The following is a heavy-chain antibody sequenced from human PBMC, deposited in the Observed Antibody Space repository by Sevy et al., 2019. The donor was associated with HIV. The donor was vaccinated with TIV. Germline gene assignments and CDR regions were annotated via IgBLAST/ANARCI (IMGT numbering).Heavy chain of an antibody. CDR3: APSPGGTKHFNP. D-gene: IGHD2-8*02. CDR2: INPGNGNT. CDR1: GFTFTYYT. Sequence: ASVKGSCKASGFTFTYYTVHWVRQAPGQGLEWMGWINPGNGNTRYSQKFQGRVTITTDTSATTTYMALSSLRPEDTAVYYCAPSPGGTKHFNPWGQGTRVTVSS. J-gene: IGHJ5*02. V-gene: IGHV1-3*01.